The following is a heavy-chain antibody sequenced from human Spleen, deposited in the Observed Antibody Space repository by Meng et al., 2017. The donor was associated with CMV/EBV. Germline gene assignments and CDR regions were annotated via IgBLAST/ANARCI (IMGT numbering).Heavy chain of an antibody. D-gene: IGHD6-6*01. CDR3: TRGWYSSSSGHDAFEI. CDR2: INPNSGGT. Sequence: ASVKVSCKASGYTFTGYHMHWLRQAPGQGLEWMGWINPNSGGTDYAQKFQGRVTMTRDTSISTAYMELSRLRSDDTAVYYCTRGWYSSSSGHDAFEIWGQGTMVTVSS. CDR1: GYTFTGYH. J-gene: IGHJ3*02. V-gene: IGHV1-2*02.